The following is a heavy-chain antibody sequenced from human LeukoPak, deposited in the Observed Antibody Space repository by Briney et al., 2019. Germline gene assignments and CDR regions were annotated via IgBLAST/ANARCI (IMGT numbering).Heavy chain of an antibody. CDR3: ARAKGNSWYPYYFDY. CDR2: IYYSGST. D-gene: IGHD6-13*01. Sequence: SETLSLTCTVSGGSVSSGSYYWSWIRQPPGKGLEWIGYIYYSGSTNYNPSLKSRVTISVDMSKNQFSLKLSSVTAADTAVYYCARAKGNSWYPYYFDYWGQRTLVTVSS. V-gene: IGHV4-61*01. CDR1: GGSVSSGSYY. J-gene: IGHJ4*02.